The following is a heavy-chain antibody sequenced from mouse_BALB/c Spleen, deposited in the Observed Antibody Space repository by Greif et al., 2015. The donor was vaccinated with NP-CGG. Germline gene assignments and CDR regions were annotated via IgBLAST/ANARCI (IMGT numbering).Heavy chain of an antibody. V-gene: IGHV5-6*01. CDR3: ARHGMQAWFAY. CDR2: ISSGGSYT. J-gene: IGHJ3*01. CDR1: GFTFSSYG. Sequence: EVKLMESGGDLVKPGGSLKLSCAASGFTFSSYGMSWVRQTPDKRLEWVATISSGGSYTYYPDSVKGRFTISRDNAKNTLYLQMSSLKSEDTAMYYCARHGMQAWFAYWGQGTLVTVSA. D-gene: IGHD6-5*01.